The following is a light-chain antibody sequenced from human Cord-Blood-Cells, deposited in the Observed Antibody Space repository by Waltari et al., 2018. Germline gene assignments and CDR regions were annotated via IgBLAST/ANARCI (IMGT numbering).Light chain of an antibody. V-gene: IGLV2-14*01. CDR3: SAYTSSSTYV. CDR1: SSDVGGYNY. J-gene: IGLJ1*01. Sequence: QSALTQPAPVSVSPGQTITLPCPGTSSDVGGYNYFYWYQQHPGKAPKLTIDEVSNRPSGVSNRFSGSKSGNTASLTIAGLQAEDEADYYCSAYTSSSTYVFGTGTKVTVL. CDR2: EVS.